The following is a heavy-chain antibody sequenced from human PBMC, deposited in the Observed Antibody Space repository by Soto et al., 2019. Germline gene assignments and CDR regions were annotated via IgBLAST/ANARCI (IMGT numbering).Heavy chain of an antibody. V-gene: IGHV5-10-1*01. CDR2: IDPSDSYT. CDR3: GRHRRIVVAGTDY. D-gene: IGHD6-19*01. J-gene: IGHJ4*02. Sequence: EVQLVQSEAEVKKPGESLRISCKGSGYSFTTYWISWVRQMPGKGLEWMGRIDPSDSYTNYSPSFQGHVTISADKSISTAYLQWSSLKASDTATYYCGRHRRIVVAGTDYWGQGTLVTVSS. CDR1: GYSFTTYW.